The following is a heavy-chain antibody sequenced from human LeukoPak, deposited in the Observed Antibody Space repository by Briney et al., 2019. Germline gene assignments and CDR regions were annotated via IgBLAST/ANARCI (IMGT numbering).Heavy chain of an antibody. Sequence: PGGSLRLSCAASGFTFSSYGMHWVRQAPGKGLEWVAVILYDGSNKYYADSVKGRFTISRDNSKNTLYLQMNSLRAEDTAVYYCARRSAAKDAFDFWGQGTMVTVSS. CDR2: ILYDGSNK. CDR3: ARRSAAKDAFDF. CDR1: GFTFSSYG. V-gene: IGHV3-30*03. D-gene: IGHD6-25*01. J-gene: IGHJ3*01.